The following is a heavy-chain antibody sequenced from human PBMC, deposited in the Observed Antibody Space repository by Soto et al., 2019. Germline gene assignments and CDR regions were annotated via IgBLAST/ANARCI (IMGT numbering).Heavy chain of an antibody. Sequence: QVHLVQSGAEVKKPGASVKVSCKGSGYAFTTYGITWVRQAPGQGLEWMGWISAHNGNTNYAQMLQGRVTVTRPTSTSTAYMELRSLRSDDTVVYYCARGRYGDYWGQGALVTVSS. CDR3: ARGRYGDY. CDR2: ISAHNGNT. J-gene: IGHJ4*02. CDR1: GYAFTTYG. V-gene: IGHV1-18*01. D-gene: IGHD1-1*01.